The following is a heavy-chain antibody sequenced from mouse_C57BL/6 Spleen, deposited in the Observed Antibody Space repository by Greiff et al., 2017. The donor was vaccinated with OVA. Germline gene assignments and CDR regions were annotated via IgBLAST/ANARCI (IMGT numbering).Heavy chain of an antibody. CDR3: ARYGRSAMDY. CDR2: IRNKANGYTT. Sequence: EVMLVESGGGLVQPGGSLSLSCAASGFTFTDYYMSWVRQPPGKALEWLGFIRNKANGYTTEYSASVKGRFTISRDNSQSILYLQMNALRAEDSATYYCARYGRSAMDYWGQGTSVTVSS. CDR1: GFTFTDYY. D-gene: IGHD1-1*01. J-gene: IGHJ4*01. V-gene: IGHV7-3*01.